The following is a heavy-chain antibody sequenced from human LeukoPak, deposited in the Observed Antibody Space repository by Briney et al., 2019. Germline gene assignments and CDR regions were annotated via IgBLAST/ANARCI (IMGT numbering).Heavy chain of an antibody. CDR3: ARIGYSSSCFDY. D-gene: IGHD6-13*01. J-gene: IGHJ4*02. CDR1: GFTFTNYW. CDR2: IKQDGSEK. Sequence: QTGGSLRLSCVASGFTFTNYWMSWVRQAPGKGPEWVANIKQDGSEKDYVDSMKGRFTISRDNAKNSVYLRMNSLRAEDTAVYYCARIGYSSSCFDYWGQGTLVTVSS. V-gene: IGHV3-7*01.